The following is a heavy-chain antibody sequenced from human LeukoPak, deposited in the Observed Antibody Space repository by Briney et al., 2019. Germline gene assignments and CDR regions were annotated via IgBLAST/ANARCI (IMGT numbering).Heavy chain of an antibody. Sequence: SEILSLTCTVSGGSISSYYWSWIRQPAGKGLEWIGLIYSSGSTRYNPSLKSRVAMSVDTSKNQFSLKLSSVTAADTAVYYCAREFAPWGQGTLVTVSS. CDR3: AREFAP. V-gene: IGHV4-4*07. CDR1: GGSISSYY. J-gene: IGHJ5*02. CDR2: IYSSGST.